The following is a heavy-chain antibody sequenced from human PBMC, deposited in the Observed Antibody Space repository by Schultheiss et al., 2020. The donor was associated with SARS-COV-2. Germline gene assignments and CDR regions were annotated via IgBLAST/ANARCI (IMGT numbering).Heavy chain of an antibody. CDR1: GFTFSSYA. CDR3: AKASRLGYYDFWSGYLSGIDY. CDR2: ISGSGGST. J-gene: IGHJ4*02. D-gene: IGHD3-3*01. Sequence: GESLKISCAASGFTFSSYAMSWVRQAPGKGLEWVSAISGSGGSTYYADSVKGRFTISRDNSKNTLYLQMNSLRAEDTAVYYCAKASRLGYYDFWSGYLSGIDYWGQGTLVTVSS. V-gene: IGHV3-23*01.